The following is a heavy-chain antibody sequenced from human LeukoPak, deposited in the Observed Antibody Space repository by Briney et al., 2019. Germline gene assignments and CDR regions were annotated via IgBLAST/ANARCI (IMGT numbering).Heavy chain of an antibody. CDR1: GYTFTGYY. D-gene: IGHD1-26*01. V-gene: IGHV1-2*02. Sequence: ASVKVSCKPSGYTFTGYYMHWVRQAPGQGLEWMGWINPNSGGTNYAQKFQGRVTMNRDTSISTAYMELSRLRSDDTAVYYCARERGVGSSEGRYDYWGQGTLVTVSS. CDR3: ARERGVGSSEGRYDY. J-gene: IGHJ4*02. CDR2: INPNSGGT.